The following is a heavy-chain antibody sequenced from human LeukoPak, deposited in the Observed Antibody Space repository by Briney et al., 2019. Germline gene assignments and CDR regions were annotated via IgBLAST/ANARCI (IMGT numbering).Heavy chain of an antibody. CDR2: IYYTGST. CDR1: GGSIGSSRYY. CDR3: ARAGPRGGKRPRLCYSSSWYGSCQRFDP. J-gene: IGHJ5*02. Sequence: SETLSLTCSVSGGSIGSSRYYWGWIRQPPGKGLEWIGSIYYTGSTYYNPSLKSRVTISVDTSKNQFSLKLSSVTAADTAVYYCARAGPRGGKRPRLCYSSSWYGSCQRFDPWGQGTLVTVSS. D-gene: IGHD6-13*01. V-gene: IGHV4-39*07.